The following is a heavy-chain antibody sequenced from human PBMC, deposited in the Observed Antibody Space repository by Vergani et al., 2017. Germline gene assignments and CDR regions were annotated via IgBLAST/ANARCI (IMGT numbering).Heavy chain of an antibody. CDR1: GFTFGYYA. J-gene: IGHJ3*02. Sequence: EVQLVESGGDLVQPGRSLRLSCTASGFTFGYYAMDWVRQVPGQGLEWVGGIRSKAYGQATIYAASVKVRFTISIDDSKSIAYLQMNILQNDDTAMYYCVIDQVTMLRGSGALDIWGQGTMVTVSS. V-gene: IGHV3-49*04. CDR3: VIDQVTMLRGSGALDI. D-gene: IGHD3-10*01. CDR2: IRSKAYGQAT.